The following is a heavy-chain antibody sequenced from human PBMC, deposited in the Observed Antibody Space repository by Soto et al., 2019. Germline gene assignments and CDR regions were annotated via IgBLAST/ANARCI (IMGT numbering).Heavy chain of an antibody. CDR1: GGTFSSYA. Sequence: GPSVKVSCKASGGTFSSYAISWVRQAPGQGLEWMGGIIPIFGTANYAQKFQGRVTITADESTSTAYMELSSLRSEDTAVYYCARDHYSGYAHTHYFDYWGQGTLVTVSS. CDR3: ARDHYSGYAHTHYFDY. J-gene: IGHJ4*02. CDR2: IIPIFGTA. V-gene: IGHV1-69*13. D-gene: IGHD5-12*01.